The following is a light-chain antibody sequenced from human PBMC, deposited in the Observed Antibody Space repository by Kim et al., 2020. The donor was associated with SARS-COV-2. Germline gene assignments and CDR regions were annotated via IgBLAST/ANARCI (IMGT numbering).Light chain of an antibody. CDR1: SSDVGSYNR. CDR3: SSFTTSATYV. CDR2: EVS. Sequence: PALTRSCTGTSSDVGSYNRFSWYQQPPGTTPEVIIYEVSDRPSGVPDRFSVSKSGNTASLTISGLQAEDEADYYCSSFTTSATYVFGTGTKVTVL. J-gene: IGLJ1*01. V-gene: IGLV2-18*02.